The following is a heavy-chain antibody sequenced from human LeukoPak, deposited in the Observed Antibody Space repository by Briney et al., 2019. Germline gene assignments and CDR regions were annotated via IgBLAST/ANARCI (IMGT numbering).Heavy chain of an antibody. J-gene: IGHJ5*02. D-gene: IGHD2-2*01. V-gene: IGHV4-31*03. CDR2: IYYSGST. CDR1: GGSISSGGYY. Sequence: SQTLSLTCTVSGGSISSGGYYWSWIRQHPGKGLEWIGYIYYSGSTYYNPSLKSRATISVDTSKNQFSLKLSSVTAADTAVYYCARGPDIVVVPASDRGFDPWGQGTLVTVSS. CDR3: ARGPDIVVVPASDRGFDP.